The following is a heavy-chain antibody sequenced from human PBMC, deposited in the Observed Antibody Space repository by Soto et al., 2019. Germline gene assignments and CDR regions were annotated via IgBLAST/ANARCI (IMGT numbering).Heavy chain of an antibody. Sequence: PGGSLRLSCAASGFTFSTYWMSWVRQAPGKGLEWVANIKQDGSEKWYVDSVKGRFTISRDNAKKSLFLQMTNMDPVDTATYYCARIGSGGSCSDAFDVWGQGTMLTVSS. V-gene: IGHV3-7*05. CDR3: ARIGSGGSCSDAFDV. CDR1: GFTFSTYW. J-gene: IGHJ3*01. D-gene: IGHD2-15*01. CDR2: IKQDGSEK.